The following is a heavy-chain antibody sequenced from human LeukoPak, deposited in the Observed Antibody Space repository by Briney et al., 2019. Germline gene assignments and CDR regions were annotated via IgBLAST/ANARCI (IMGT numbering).Heavy chain of an antibody. CDR1: GFTFSSYA. J-gene: IGHJ3*02. V-gene: IGHV3-23*01. Sequence: PGGSLRLSXAASGFTFSSYAMSWVRQTPGKGLEWVSFISGSGSNTYYADSVKGRFTISRDNFKNTLYLQMNSLRAEDTAIYYCAKCLYSGNYFDAFDIWGQGTMVTVSS. CDR2: ISGSGSNT. D-gene: IGHD1-26*01. CDR3: AKCLYSGNYFDAFDI.